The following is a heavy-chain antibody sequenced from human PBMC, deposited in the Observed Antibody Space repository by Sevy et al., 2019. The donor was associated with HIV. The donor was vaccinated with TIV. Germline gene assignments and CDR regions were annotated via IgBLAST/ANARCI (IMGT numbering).Heavy chain of an antibody. V-gene: IGHV3-23*01. J-gene: IGHJ4*02. CDR1: GFTFSSFA. D-gene: IGHD1-26*01. Sequence: GGSLRLSCAASGFTFSSFAMSWVRQAPGKGLEWVSRISGSGGSTYYADSVKGRFTISRDTSKNTLYLQMSSLRAEDTALYYCARDSSGNYYYFDYWGQGTPVTVSS. CDR2: ISGSGGST. CDR3: ARDSSGNYYYFDY.